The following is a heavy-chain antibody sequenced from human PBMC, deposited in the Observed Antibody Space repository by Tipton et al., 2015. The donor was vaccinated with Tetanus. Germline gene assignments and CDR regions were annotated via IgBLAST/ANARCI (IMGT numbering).Heavy chain of an antibody. D-gene: IGHD2-15*01. CDR2: SWYDGTDK. Sequence: SGFIFSSYGIHWVRQAPGKGLEWLAVSWYDGTDKYYADSVKGRFTISRDNSKNTLYLQMNSLRVEDTALSYCAREADCRGGSCFSGDFDTWGQGTQVTVSS. CDR3: AREADCRGGSCFSGDFDT. V-gene: IGHV3-33*01. CDR1: GFIFSSYG. J-gene: IGHJ4*02.